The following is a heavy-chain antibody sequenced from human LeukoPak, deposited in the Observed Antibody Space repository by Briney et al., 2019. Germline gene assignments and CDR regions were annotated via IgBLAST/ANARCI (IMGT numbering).Heavy chain of an antibody. V-gene: IGHV1-2*02. D-gene: IGHD6-6*01. CDR1: GYTFTGYY. CDR2: INPNSGGA. CDR3: ASSSIAARQAWFDP. Sequence: ASVKVSCKASGYTFTGYYMHWVRQAPGQGLEWMGWINPNSGGANYAQKFQGRVTMTRDTSINTAYMELSRLRSDDTAVYYCASSSIAARQAWFDPWGQGTLVTVSS. J-gene: IGHJ5*02.